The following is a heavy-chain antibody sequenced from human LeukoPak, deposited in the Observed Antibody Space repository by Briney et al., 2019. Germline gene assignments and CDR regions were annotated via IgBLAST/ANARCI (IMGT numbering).Heavy chain of an antibody. J-gene: IGHJ4*02. V-gene: IGHV1-69*06. CDR3: AREGYSGYDSPYYFDY. CDR2: IIPIFGTA. CDR1: AGTFSSSA. Sequence: SVKVSCKASAGTFSSSAISWVRQAPGQGLEWMGGIIPIFGTANYAQKFQGRITIIADKPTSTAYMELSSLRSDDTAVYYCAREGYSGYDSPYYFDYWGQGTLVTVSS. D-gene: IGHD5-12*01.